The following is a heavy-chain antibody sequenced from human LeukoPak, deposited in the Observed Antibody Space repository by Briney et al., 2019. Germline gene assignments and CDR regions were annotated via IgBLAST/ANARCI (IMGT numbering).Heavy chain of an antibody. Sequence: ASVKVSCKASGYTFTGFYIHWVRQAPGQGLEWMGWINPNSGGTNHAQKLQGRVTMTRDTSINTAYMELGSLRSDDTAVYYCAREEVSVISDTCCSGLGYWGQGTLVTVSS. V-gene: IGHV1-2*02. CDR2: INPNSGGT. CDR3: AREEVSVISDTCCSGLGY. D-gene: IGHD3-10*01. CDR1: GYTFTGFY. J-gene: IGHJ4*02.